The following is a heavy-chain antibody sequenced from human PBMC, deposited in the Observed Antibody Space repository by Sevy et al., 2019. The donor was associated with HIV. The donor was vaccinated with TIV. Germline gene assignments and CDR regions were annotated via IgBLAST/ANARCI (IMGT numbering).Heavy chain of an antibody. CDR2: ISSSSSYI. CDR1: GFTFSSYS. J-gene: IGHJ4*02. V-gene: IGHV3-21*01. CDR3: AGTRLTGGEDY. Sequence: GGSLRLSCAASGFTFSSYSMNWVRQAPGKGLEWVSSISSSSSYIYYADSVKRRFTISRDNAKNSLYLQMNSLRAEDTAVYYCAGTRLTGGEDYWGQGTLVTVSS. D-gene: IGHD7-27*01.